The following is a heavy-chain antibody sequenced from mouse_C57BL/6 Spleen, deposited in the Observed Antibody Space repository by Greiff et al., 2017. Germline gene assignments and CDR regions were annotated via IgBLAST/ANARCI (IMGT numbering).Heavy chain of an antibody. CDR3: AREGHSSSFAY. J-gene: IGHJ3*01. V-gene: IGHV5-4*01. D-gene: IGHD1-1*01. CDR2: ISDGGSYT. CDR1: GFTFSSYA. Sequence: EVHLVESGGGLVKPGGSLKLSCAASGFTFSSYAMSWVRQTPEKRLEWVATISDGGSYTYYPDNVKGRFTISRDNAKNNLYLQMSQLKSEDTAMYFCAREGHSSSFAYWGQGTLVTVSA.